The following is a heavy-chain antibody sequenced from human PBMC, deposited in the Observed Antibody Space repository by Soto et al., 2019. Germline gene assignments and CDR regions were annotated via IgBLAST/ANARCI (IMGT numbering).Heavy chain of an antibody. D-gene: IGHD2-15*01. CDR2: IRGSGGST. CDR1: GFTFSTYA. Sequence: EVQLLESGGGLVQPGGSMRLSCAASGFTFSTYAINWVRQAPGKGLEWVSAIRGSGGSTYYADSVKGRFTISRDNSKNTMYLQRSSLSAVNTAVYYCVKDSCSGGNCSFNQLFGMDVWGQGTTVTVSS. CDR3: VKDSCSGGNCSFNQLFGMDV. V-gene: IGHV3-23*01. J-gene: IGHJ6*02.